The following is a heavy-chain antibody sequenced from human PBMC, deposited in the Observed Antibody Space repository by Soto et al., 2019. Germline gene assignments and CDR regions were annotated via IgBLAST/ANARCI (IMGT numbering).Heavy chain of an antibody. D-gene: IGHD2-15*01. CDR1: EFSLGGGGCH. Sequence: TRYPPWPFSEFSLGGGGCHCIWKIQPPGKGLEWIGYISYSGSTFYNPSLKSQLTISVDTSKNQFSLKLSSVTAADTAVYYCASRVVDAGYFHYWGQGILVNGSA. CDR2: ISYSGST. J-gene: IGHJ4*02. CDR3: ASRVVDAGYFHY. V-gene: IGHV4-30-4*01.